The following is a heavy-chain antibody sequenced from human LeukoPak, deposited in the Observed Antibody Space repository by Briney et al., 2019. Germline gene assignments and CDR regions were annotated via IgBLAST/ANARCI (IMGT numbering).Heavy chain of an antibody. CDR3: ARKRIMITFGGVIGLYFDY. D-gene: IGHD3-16*02. CDR2: INDSGST. Sequence: ETLSLTCAVYGGSFSGYYWSWIRQPPGKGLEWIGEINDSGSTNYNPSLKSRVTISVDTSKNQFSLKLSSVTAADTAVYYCARKRIMITFGGVIGLYFDYWGQGTLVTVSS. V-gene: IGHV4-34*01. CDR1: GGSFSGYY. J-gene: IGHJ4*02.